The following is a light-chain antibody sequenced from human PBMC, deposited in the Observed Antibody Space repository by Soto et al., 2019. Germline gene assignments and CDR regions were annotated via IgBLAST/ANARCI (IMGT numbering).Light chain of an antibody. V-gene: IGKV4-1*01. CDR2: WAS. Sequence: DIVMTQSPDSLAVSLGERATINCKSSQSVLYSSNNKNYLAWYQQKPGQPPKLLIYWASTRESGVPDRFSGSGSGTDFNLTISSLQADDVAVYYCQQYYSTPPTFGQGTKLEIK. CDR3: QQYYSTPPT. CDR1: QSVLYSSNNKNY. J-gene: IGKJ2*01.